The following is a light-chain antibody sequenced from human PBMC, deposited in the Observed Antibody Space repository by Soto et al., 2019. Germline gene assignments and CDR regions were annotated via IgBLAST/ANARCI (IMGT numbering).Light chain of an antibody. CDR1: QSIDRY. CDR2: GAS. CDR3: QQGSRTLT. J-gene: IGKJ4*01. Sequence: DIQMTQSPSSLSASVGDRVTITCRASQSIDRYLNWYQQKPGTAPKLLISGASSFRSGVPSRFSGSGSGTDFTLTINSLQPEDFATYYCQQGSRTLTFGGGTKVDIK. V-gene: IGKV1-39*01.